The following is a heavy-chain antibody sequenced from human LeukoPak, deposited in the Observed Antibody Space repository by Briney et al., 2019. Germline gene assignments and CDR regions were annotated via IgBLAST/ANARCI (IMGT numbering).Heavy chain of an antibody. CDR3: ARWRIAALAFDH. D-gene: IGHD6-6*01. J-gene: IGHJ4*02. CDR1: GGSISSYY. CDR2: IYYSGST. V-gene: IGHV4-59*01. Sequence: SETLSLTCTVSGGSISSYYWSWIRQPPGKGLEWIGYIYYSGSTNYNPSLKSRVTISLDTSKNDFSLKLSSVTAADTAVYYCARWRIAALAFDHWGQGTLVTVSS.